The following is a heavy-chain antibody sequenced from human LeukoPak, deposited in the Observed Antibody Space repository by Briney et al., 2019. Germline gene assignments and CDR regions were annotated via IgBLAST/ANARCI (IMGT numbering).Heavy chain of an antibody. CDR2: IYYSGAT. CDR3: ARLSGSPHHPFDY. J-gene: IGHJ4*02. D-gene: IGHD1-26*01. V-gene: IGHV4-59*08. CDR1: GGSISNYY. Sequence: PSETLSLTCTVSGGSISNYYWTWIRQPPGKGLEWIGYIYYSGATYYNPSLKSRVTISVDTSKNQFSLKLTSVTAADTAVYYCARLSGSPHHPFDYWGQGTLVTVSS.